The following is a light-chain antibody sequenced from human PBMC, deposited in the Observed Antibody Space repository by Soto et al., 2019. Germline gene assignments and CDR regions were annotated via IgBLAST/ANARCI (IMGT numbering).Light chain of an antibody. CDR3: QHFGSSPPYT. J-gene: IGKJ2*01. CDR2: GAS. V-gene: IGKV3-20*01. CDR1: QSVSSSY. Sequence: EIVLTQSPGTLSLSPGERATLSCRASQSVSSSYLAWYQQKHGQAPRLLIYGASNRSTGIPDRVSGSGSGTDFTLTISRLEPEDFAVYYCQHFGSSPPYTFGQGTKLEIK.